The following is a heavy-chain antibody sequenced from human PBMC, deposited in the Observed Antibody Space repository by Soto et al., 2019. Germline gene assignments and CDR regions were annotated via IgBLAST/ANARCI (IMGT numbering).Heavy chain of an antibody. CDR3: AKEQASGLTSIAARPQGY. J-gene: IGHJ4*02. CDR1: GFTFSNYA. V-gene: IGHV3-23*01. Sequence: EVQLLESGGGLVQPGGSLRLSCAASGFTFSNYAMSWVRQAPGKGLEWVSAISASGGSTYYADSVKGRFTISRDNSKITLYLQMNSLRAEDTAVYYCAKEQASGLTSIAARPQGYWGQGTLVTVSS. CDR2: ISASGGST. D-gene: IGHD6-13*01.